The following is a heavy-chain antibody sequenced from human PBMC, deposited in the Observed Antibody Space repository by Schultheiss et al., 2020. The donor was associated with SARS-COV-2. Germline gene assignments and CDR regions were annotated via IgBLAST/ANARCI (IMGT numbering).Heavy chain of an antibody. CDR3: ARARYSSGPDY. Sequence: SETLSLTCAVSGYSISSGYYWSWIRQPPGKGLEWIGEIYHSGSTYYNPSLKSRVTISVDTSKNQFSLKLSSVTAADTAVYYCARARYSSGPDYWGQGTLVTVSS. V-gene: IGHV4-38-2*01. CDR1: GYSISSGYY. J-gene: IGHJ4*02. D-gene: IGHD6-19*01. CDR2: IYHSGST.